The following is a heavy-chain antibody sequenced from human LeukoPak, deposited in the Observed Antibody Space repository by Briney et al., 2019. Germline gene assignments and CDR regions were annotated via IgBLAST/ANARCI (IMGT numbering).Heavy chain of an antibody. Sequence: SQTLSLTCTVSGGSISSGSYYWSWIRQPAGKGLEWIGRIYTSGSTNYNPSLKSRVTISVDTSKNQFSLKLSSVTAADTAVYYCASRSWELLPFDYWGQGTLVTVSS. D-gene: IGHD1-26*01. V-gene: IGHV4-61*02. CDR1: GGSISSGSYY. J-gene: IGHJ4*02. CDR2: IYTSGST. CDR3: ASRSWELLPFDY.